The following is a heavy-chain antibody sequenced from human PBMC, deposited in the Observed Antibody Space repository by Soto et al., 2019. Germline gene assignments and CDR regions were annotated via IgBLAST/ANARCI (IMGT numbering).Heavy chain of an antibody. Sequence: PGGSLRLSCAASGFTFSSYAMHWVRQAPGKGLEWVAVISYDGSNKYYADSVKGRFTISRDNSKNTLYLQMNSLRAEDTAVYYCARDFNVLMVYAITAPDYWGQGTLVTVSS. CDR2: ISYDGSNK. V-gene: IGHV3-30-3*01. CDR1: GFTFSSYA. CDR3: ARDFNVLMVYAITAPDY. J-gene: IGHJ4*02. D-gene: IGHD2-8*01.